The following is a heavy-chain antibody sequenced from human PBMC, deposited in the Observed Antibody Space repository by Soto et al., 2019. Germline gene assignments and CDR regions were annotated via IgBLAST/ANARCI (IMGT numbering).Heavy chain of an antibody. CDR2: IYYSGST. D-gene: IGHD4-4*01. CDR1: DGSIRSNNYY. CDR3: ARCVTTNDAIDY. Sequence: QLQLQESGPGLVKPSETLSLTCTVSDGSIRSNNYYWGWIRQPPGKGLEWIGSIYYSGSTYYNPSLKSRVTISVDTSKIEFSLKLSSVTAADTAVYYCARCVTTNDAIDYWGQGTLVTVSS. V-gene: IGHV4-39*01. J-gene: IGHJ4*02.